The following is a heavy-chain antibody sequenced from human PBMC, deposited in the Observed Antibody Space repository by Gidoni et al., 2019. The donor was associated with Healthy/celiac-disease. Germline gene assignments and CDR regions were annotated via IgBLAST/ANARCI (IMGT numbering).Heavy chain of an antibody. CDR3: TRHSDWNPRTYYYYYGMDV. J-gene: IGHJ6*02. V-gene: IGHV3-73*02. D-gene: IGHD1-1*01. Sequence: EVQLVESGGGLVQPGGSLKLSCAASGFTFSGSAMPWVRQASGKGLEWVGRIRSKANSYATAYAASVKGRFTISRDDSKNTAYLQMNSLKTEDTAVYYCTRHSDWNPRTYYYYYGMDVWGQGTTVTVSS. CDR2: IRSKANSYAT. CDR1: GFTFSGSA.